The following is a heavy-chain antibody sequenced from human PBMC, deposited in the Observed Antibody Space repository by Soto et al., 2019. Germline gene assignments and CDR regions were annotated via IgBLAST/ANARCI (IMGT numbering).Heavy chain of an antibody. V-gene: IGHV4-59*01. Sequence: SETLSLTCTVSGGSISSYYWSWMRQPPGKGLEWIGYIYYSGSTNYNPSLKSRVTISVDTSKNQFSLKLSSVTAADTAVYYCARNPLWFGEDYYYGMDVWGQGTTVTVSS. J-gene: IGHJ6*02. D-gene: IGHD3-10*01. CDR2: IYYSGST. CDR1: GGSISSYY. CDR3: ARNPLWFGEDYYYGMDV.